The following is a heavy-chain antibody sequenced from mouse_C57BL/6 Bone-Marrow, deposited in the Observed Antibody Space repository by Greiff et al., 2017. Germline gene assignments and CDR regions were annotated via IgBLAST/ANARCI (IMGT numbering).Heavy chain of an antibody. CDR2: ISDGGSYT. J-gene: IGHJ3*01. Sequence: DVMLVESGGGLVKPGGSLKLSCAASGFTFSSYAMSWVRQTPEKRLEWVATISDGGSYTYYPDNVKGRFTISRDNAKNNLYLQMSHLKSEDTAMYYCAREPQFAYWGQGTLVTVSA. V-gene: IGHV5-4*01. CDR3: AREPQFAY. CDR1: GFTFSSYA.